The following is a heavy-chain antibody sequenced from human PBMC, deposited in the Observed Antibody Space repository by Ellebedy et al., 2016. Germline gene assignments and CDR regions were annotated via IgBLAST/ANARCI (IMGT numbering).Heavy chain of an antibody. J-gene: IGHJ4*02. CDR1: SYNLSTYA. Sequence: ASVKVSXKASSYNLSTYAISWVRQAPGQGLEWMGWISGYNGHTKYAQKVQGRVTMTTDTSTSTTYMELRSLRSDDTAVYYCAREVVATSHDYWGQGTLVTVSS. CDR2: ISGYNGHT. D-gene: IGHD5-12*01. CDR3: AREVVATSHDY. V-gene: IGHV1-18*01.